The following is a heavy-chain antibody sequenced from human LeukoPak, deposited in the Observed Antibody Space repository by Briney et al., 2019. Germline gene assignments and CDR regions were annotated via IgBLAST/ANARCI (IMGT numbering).Heavy chain of an antibody. V-gene: IGHV3-23*01. CDR1: GFTFSTYA. Sequence: TGGSLRLSCAASGFTFSTYAMSWVRQAPGKGLEWVSAIRGSGGTTYYADSVKGRFTISRDNSKNTLFLQMNSLRAEDTAVYYCAKDLLFGVPDSWGQGTLVTVSS. CDR2: IRGSGGTT. J-gene: IGHJ4*02. D-gene: IGHD3-3*01. CDR3: AKDLLFGVPDS.